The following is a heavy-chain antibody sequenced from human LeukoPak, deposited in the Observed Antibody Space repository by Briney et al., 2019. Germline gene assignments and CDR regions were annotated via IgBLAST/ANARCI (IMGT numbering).Heavy chain of an antibody. V-gene: IGHV1-46*01. CDR3: ARGAPLRYSSGWSLGYYGMDV. D-gene: IGHD6-19*01. Sequence: ASVKVSCKASGYTFTGYYMHWVRQAPGQGLEWMGIINPSGGSTSYAQKFQGRVTMTRDTSTSTVYMELSSLRSEDTAVYYCARGAPLRYSSGWSLGYYGMDVWGQGTTVTVSS. CDR1: GYTFTGYY. CDR2: INPSGGST. J-gene: IGHJ6*02.